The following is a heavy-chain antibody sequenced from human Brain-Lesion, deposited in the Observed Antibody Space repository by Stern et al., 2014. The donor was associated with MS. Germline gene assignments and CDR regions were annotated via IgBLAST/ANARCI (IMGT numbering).Heavy chain of an antibody. Sequence: QVQLVQSGPGLVKPSETLSLTCTVSGGSVSSNTFYWGWIRQPPGKGLEWIGTIYDSGTTYYTPSLKSRVTISVDTSKNQFSLNLKSVTAADTAVYYCRSSGNYPRDYYGMDVWGQGTTVTVSS. CDR1: GGSVSSNTFY. CDR2: IYDSGTT. V-gene: IGHV4-39*01. CDR3: RSSGNYPRDYYGMDV. J-gene: IGHJ6*02. D-gene: IGHD3-22*01.